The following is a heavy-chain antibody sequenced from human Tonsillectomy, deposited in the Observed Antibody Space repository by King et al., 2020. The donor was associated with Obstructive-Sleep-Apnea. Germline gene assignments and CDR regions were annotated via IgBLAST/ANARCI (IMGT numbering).Heavy chain of an antibody. V-gene: IGHV6-1*01. D-gene: IGHD1-1*01. J-gene: IGHJ4*02. CDR2: TYYRSRWYN. CDR3: ARGYERSSPPWFDY. Sequence: VQLQQSGPALVKPSQTLSLTCAISGDSVSKNSTAVWTWIRQSPSRGLQWLGRTYYRSRWYNDYAPSVKSRISINPDTSKNQFSLQLNSVTPEDTAVYYCARGYERSSPPWFDYWGQGILVTVSS. CDR1: GDSVSKNSTAV.